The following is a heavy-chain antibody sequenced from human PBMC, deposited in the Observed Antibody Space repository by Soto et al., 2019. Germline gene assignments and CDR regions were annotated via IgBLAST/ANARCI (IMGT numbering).Heavy chain of an antibody. CDR2: IIPIFGTA. D-gene: IGHD2-2*01. V-gene: IGHV1-69*13. J-gene: IGHJ6*02. CDR3: ARGAGVVVPAALPNYYYYGMDV. Sequence: GASVKVSCKASGGTFSSYAISWVRQAPGQGLEWMGGIIPIFGTANYAQKFQGRVTITADESTSTAYMELSSLRSEDTAVYYCARGAGVVVPAALPNYYYYGMDVWGQGXTVTVSS. CDR1: GGTFSSYA.